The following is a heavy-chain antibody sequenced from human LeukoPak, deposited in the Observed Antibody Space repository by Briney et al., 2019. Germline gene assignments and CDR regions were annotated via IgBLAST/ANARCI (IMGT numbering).Heavy chain of an antibody. J-gene: IGHJ4*02. CDR1: GFTLSTNA. Sequence: PGESLRLSCLTSGFTLSTNAMSWVRQAPGKGLEWISGISGSGASTYYADSVKGRFTISRDDSRNTLYLQMNSLRGDDTAVYYCAKDVGKRESLHFFDYWGQGTLVTVSS. CDR2: ISGSGAST. D-gene: IGHD1-26*01. V-gene: IGHV3-23*01. CDR3: AKDVGKRESLHFFDY.